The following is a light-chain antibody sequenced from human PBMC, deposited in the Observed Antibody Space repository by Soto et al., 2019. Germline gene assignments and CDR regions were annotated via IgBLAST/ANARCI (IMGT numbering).Light chain of an antibody. CDR1: SSDVGGYNY. V-gene: IGLV2-14*01. CDR3: SSYTSSSPHV. Sequence: QSALTQPASVSGSPGQSITISCTGTSSDVGGYNYVSWYQQHPGKAPKLMIYDVSNRPSGVSNRFSGSKSGNTASLTISGLQAEDEADYYCSSYTSSSPHVFGTGTQLTVL. CDR2: DVS. J-gene: IGLJ1*01.